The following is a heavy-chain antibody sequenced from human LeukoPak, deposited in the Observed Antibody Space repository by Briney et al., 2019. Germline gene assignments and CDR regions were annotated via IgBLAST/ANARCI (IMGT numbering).Heavy chain of an antibody. CDR2: LYPGDSDT. CDR1: GYSFTSYW. V-gene: IGHV5-51*01. D-gene: IGHD3-22*01. Sequence: GESLKISCKGSGYSFTSYWSGWARQIPGKGQGWFRILYPGDSDTSHSPSFQGQVTISADKSISPAYLQWSSLKASDTAMYYCARQDYFDSSAYYGSTDYWGQGTLVTVSS. J-gene: IGHJ4*02. CDR3: ARQDYFDSSAYYGSTDY.